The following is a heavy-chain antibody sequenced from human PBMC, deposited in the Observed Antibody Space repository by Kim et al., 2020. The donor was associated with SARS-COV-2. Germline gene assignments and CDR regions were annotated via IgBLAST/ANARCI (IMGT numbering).Heavy chain of an antibody. V-gene: IGHV4-39*07. J-gene: IGHJ3*02. Sequence: SETLSLTCTVSGGSISSSSYYWGWIRQPPGKGLEWIGSIYYSGSTYYNPSLKSRVTISVDTSKNQFSLKLSSVTAADTAVYYCARYFDDYGDFDAFDIWG. CDR2: IYYSGST. D-gene: IGHD4-17*01. CDR3: ARYFDDYGDFDAFDI. CDR1: GGSISSSSYY.